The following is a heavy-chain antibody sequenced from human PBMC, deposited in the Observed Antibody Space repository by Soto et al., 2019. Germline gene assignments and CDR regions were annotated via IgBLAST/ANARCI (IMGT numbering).Heavy chain of an antibody. D-gene: IGHD2-15*01. J-gene: IGHJ5*02. CDR2: ISSSASHI. CDR1: GFSFSSYS. Sequence: GGSLRLSCASSGFSFSSYSMNLVRQATGKGLEWVSSISSSASHINYADSVKGRFTTSRDNAKKSLYLQMNSLRAEDTAVYYCARGYTGYCSGGTCYWFDPWGQGTLVTVSS. V-gene: IGHV3-21*01. CDR3: ARGYTGYCSGGTCYWFDP.